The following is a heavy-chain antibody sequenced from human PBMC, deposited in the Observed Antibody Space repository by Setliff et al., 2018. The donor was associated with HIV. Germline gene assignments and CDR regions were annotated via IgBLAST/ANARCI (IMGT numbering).Heavy chain of an antibody. J-gene: IGHJ3*02. Sequence: SVKVSCKASGGTFSSYAISWVRQAPGQGLEWMGGIIPIFGTANYAQKFQGRVTITADESTSTAYMELSSLRSEDTAVYYCARDREAEGDAFDIWGQGTMVTVSS. D-gene: IGHD3-10*01. CDR3: ARDREAEGDAFDI. V-gene: IGHV1-69*13. CDR2: IIPIFGTA. CDR1: GGTFSSYA.